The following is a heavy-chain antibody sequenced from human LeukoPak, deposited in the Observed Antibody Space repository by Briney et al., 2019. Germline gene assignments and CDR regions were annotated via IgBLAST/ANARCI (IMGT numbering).Heavy chain of an antibody. Sequence: SEALSLTCTVSGGSISTFYWSWIRQPPGKGLEWIGYIYYNGITNYNPSLKSRVTISVDTSKNQFSLKLTSVTAADTAVYYCARDLWFGGPRGAFDIWGQGTMVTVSS. CDR2: IYYNGIT. CDR3: ARDLWFGGPRGAFDI. J-gene: IGHJ3*02. D-gene: IGHD3-10*01. CDR1: GGSISTFY. V-gene: IGHV4-59*01.